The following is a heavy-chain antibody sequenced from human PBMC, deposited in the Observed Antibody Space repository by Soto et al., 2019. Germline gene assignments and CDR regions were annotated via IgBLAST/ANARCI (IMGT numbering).Heavy chain of an antibody. J-gene: IGHJ6*02. CDR1: GGSFSGYY. Sequence: PSETLSLTCAVYGGSFSGYYWSWIRQPPGKGLEWIGEINHSGSTNYNPSLKSRVTISVDTSKNQFSLKLSSVTAADTAVYYCARARRITGNWNSARALFGMDFWGQGTTVTVSS. CDR3: ARARRITGNWNSARALFGMDF. D-gene: IGHD1-7*01. V-gene: IGHV4-34*01. CDR2: INHSGST.